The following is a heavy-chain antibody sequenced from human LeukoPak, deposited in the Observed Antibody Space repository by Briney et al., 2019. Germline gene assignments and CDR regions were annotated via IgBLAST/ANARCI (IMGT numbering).Heavy chain of an antibody. V-gene: IGHV3-23*01. CDR3: AKGGGYSYGYEYYFDY. CDR1: GFTFSSYA. J-gene: IGHJ4*02. D-gene: IGHD5-18*01. CDR2: ISGSGGST. Sequence: GRSLRLSCAASGFTFSSYAMSWVRQAPGKGLEWVSAISGSGGSTYYADSVKGRFTISRDNSKNTLYLQMNSLRAEDTAVYYCAKGGGYSYGYEYYFDYWGQGTLVTVSS.